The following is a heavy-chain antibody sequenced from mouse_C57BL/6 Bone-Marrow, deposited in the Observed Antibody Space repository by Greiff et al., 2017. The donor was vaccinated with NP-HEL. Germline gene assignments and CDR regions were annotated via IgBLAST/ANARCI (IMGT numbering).Heavy chain of an antibody. D-gene: IGHD2-4*01. CDR1: GYSITSGYD. J-gene: IGHJ3*01. Sequence: EVKVVESGPGMVKPSQSLSLTCTVTGYSITSGYDWHWIRHFPGNKLEWMGYISYSGSTNYNPSLKSRISITHDTSKNHFFLKLNSVTTEDTATYYCAREGDDYEEGTAWFAYWGQGTLVTVSA. V-gene: IGHV3-1*01. CDR3: AREGDDYEEGTAWFAY. CDR2: ISYSGST.